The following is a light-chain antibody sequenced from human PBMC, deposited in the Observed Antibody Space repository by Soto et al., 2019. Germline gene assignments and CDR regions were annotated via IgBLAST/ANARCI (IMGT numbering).Light chain of an antibody. J-gene: IGKJ2*01. Sequence: EIVMTQSPATLSVSPGERATLSCRASQSVSSNLAWYQQKPGQPPRLLIYGASTRATGIPARFSGSGSGTEFTLTIDSLHSEDFAVYYCQQYDYWPPYTFGQGTKLEIK. CDR3: QQYDYWPPYT. CDR1: QSVSSN. V-gene: IGKV3-15*01. CDR2: GAS.